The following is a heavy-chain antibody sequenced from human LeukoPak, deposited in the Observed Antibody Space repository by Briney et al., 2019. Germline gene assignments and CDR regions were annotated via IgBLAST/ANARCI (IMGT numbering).Heavy chain of an antibody. D-gene: IGHD3-3*01. V-gene: IGHV3-43*02. CDR1: GFTFGDYD. J-gene: IGHJ4*02. CDR2: ITGDGGAT. CDR3: AKGHFGAGHY. Sequence: GGSLRLSCAASGFTFGDYDMHWFRQPPGRGLQWVSLITGDGGATSYAGSVEGRFTISRDNSKNSLYLHMNSFTTEDTALYYCAKGHFGAGHYWGQGTLVTVSS.